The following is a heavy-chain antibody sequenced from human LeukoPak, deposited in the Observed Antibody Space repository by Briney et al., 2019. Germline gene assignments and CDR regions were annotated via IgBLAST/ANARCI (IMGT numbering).Heavy chain of an antibody. D-gene: IGHD3-22*01. CDR2: IRWNSGSI. CDR1: GFTFDDYA. J-gene: IGHJ2*01. V-gene: IGHV3-9*03. Sequence: GGSLRLSCAASGFTFDDYAMHWVRQAPGKGLEWVSGIRWNSGSIGYADSVKGRFTISRDNAKNSLYLQMNSLRAEDMALYYCAKGNYYDSSAGYWYFDLWGRGTLVTVSS. CDR3: AKGNYYDSSAGYWYFDL.